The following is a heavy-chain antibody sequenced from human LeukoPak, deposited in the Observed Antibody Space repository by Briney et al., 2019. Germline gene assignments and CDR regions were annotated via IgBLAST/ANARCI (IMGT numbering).Heavy chain of an antibody. Sequence: SETLPLTCAVSGYSISSGYYWGWIRQPPGKGLEWIGSIYHSGSTYYNPSLKSRVTISVDTSKNQFSLKLSSVTAADTAVYYCARHWAVAGTTLDYWGQGTLVTVSS. D-gene: IGHD6-19*01. CDR2: IYHSGST. V-gene: IGHV4-38-2*01. CDR1: GYSISSGYY. CDR3: ARHWAVAGTTLDY. J-gene: IGHJ4*02.